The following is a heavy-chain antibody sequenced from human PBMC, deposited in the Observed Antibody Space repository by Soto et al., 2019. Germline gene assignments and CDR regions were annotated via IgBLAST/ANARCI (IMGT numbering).Heavy chain of an antibody. CDR3: ASSLYCTNGVCFIPPHFDY. V-gene: IGHV3-11*01. CDR1: GFTFSDYY. Sequence: GGSLRLSCAASGFTFSDYYMSWIRQAPGKGLEWVSYISSSGSTIYYADSVKGRFTISRDNAKNSLYLQMNSLRAEDTAVYYCASSLYCTNGVCFIPPHFDYWGQGTLVTVSS. CDR2: ISSSGSTI. D-gene: IGHD2-8*01. J-gene: IGHJ4*02.